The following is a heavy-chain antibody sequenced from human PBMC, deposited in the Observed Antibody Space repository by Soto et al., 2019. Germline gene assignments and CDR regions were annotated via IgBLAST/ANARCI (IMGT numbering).Heavy chain of an antibody. J-gene: IGHJ6*02. V-gene: IGHV4-31*03. D-gene: IGHD3-10*01. CDR2: IYYSGST. CDR1: GGSISSGGYY. Sequence: SETLSLTCTVSGGSISSGGYYWSWIRQHPGKGLEWIGCIYYSGSTYYNPSLKSRVTISVDTAKNQFSLKLSSVTAADTAVYYCASERGLGTLGDFYGLDVWGQGTTVTVSS. CDR3: ASERGLGTLGDFYGLDV.